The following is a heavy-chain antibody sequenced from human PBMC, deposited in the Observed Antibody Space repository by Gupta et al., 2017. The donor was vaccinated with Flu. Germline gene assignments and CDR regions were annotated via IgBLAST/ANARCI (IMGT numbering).Heavy chain of an antibody. Sequence: EVQLVESGGGLVKPGGSLRLSCAASGFTFSTYSMNWVRQAPGKGLEWVSSISSGSSYIYYTDSVKGRFTISRDNAKNSLYLQMNSLRAEDTAVYYCAREEYYYDSSGYPVLDYWGQGTLVTVSS. CDR1: GFTFSTYS. CDR3: AREEYYYDSSGYPVLDY. D-gene: IGHD3-22*01. CDR2: ISSGSSYI. J-gene: IGHJ4*02. V-gene: IGHV3-21*01.